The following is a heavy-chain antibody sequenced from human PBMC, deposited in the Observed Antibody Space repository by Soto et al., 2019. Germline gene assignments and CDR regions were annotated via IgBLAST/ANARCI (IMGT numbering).Heavy chain of an antibody. CDR3: ARDQAEIVAAPIDGNALSNWFDP. V-gene: IGHV3-33*01. CDR2: IFYDGSRK. CDR1: GFTFSTYG. Sequence: QVQLVESGGGVVQPGRSLRLSCAASGFTFSTYGIHWVRQAPGKGLEWVAAIFYDGSRKFCTDSVKGRFTISRDNSKNTVYLQMNGLRAEDTAVYYCARDQAEIVAAPIDGNALSNWFDPWGQGTLVTVSS. D-gene: IGHD5-12*01. J-gene: IGHJ5*02.